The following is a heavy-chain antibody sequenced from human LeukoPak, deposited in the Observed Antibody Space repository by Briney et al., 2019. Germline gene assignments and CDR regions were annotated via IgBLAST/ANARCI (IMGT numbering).Heavy chain of an antibody. Sequence: GGSLRLSCAASAFNVSNNYMSWVRQAPGKGLEWVAHIKQDESEKYYVDSVKGRFTISRDNAKNSLYLQMNSLRAEDTAIYYCARDKIVGASKFDYWGQGTLVTVSS. J-gene: IGHJ4*02. D-gene: IGHD1-26*01. CDR3: ARDKIVGASKFDY. CDR1: AFNVSNNY. CDR2: IKQDESEK. V-gene: IGHV3-7*01.